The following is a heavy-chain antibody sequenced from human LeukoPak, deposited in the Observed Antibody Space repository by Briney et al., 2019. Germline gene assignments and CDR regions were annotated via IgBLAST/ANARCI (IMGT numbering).Heavy chain of an antibody. D-gene: IGHD2-15*01. CDR1: GFTFSSYV. J-gene: IGHJ6*03. V-gene: IGHV3-30-3*01. CDR3: AKTFCSGGTCYPYNYYYMDV. CDR2: ISYDGSNK. Sequence: PGGSLRLSCAASGFTFSSYVMHWVRQAPGKGLEWVAVISYDGSNKYYADSVKGRFTISRDNSKNTLYLQMNSLRAEDTAVYYCAKTFCSGGTCYPYNYYYMDVWGKGTAVTVSS.